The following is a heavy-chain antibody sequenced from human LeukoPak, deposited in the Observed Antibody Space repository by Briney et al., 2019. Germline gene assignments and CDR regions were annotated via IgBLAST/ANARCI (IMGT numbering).Heavy chain of an antibody. V-gene: IGHV1-69*05. J-gene: IGHJ6*03. CDR2: IIPIFGTA. CDR1: GGTFSSYA. Sequence: SVKVSCKASGGTFSSYAISWVRQAPGQGLEWMGGIIPIFGTANYAQKFQGRVTITTDEPTSTADMALSSLSSEDTTVYYCPRGILWLANYYDSMDVWGKGTTVTVSS. D-gene: IGHD6-19*01. CDR3: PRGILWLANYYDSMDV.